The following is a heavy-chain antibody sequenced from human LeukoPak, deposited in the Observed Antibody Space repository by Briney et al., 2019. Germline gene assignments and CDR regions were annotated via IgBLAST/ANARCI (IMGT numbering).Heavy chain of an antibody. Sequence: ASVKVSCKASGYTFTGYYMHWVRQAPGQGLEWMGWINPNSGGTNYAQKFQGRVTMTRDTSISTAYMELSRLRSDDTAVYYCARDAAMVTGNFDYWGQGTLVTVSS. D-gene: IGHD5-18*01. V-gene: IGHV1-2*02. J-gene: IGHJ4*02. CDR2: INPNSGGT. CDR3: ARDAAMVTGNFDY. CDR1: GYTFTGYY.